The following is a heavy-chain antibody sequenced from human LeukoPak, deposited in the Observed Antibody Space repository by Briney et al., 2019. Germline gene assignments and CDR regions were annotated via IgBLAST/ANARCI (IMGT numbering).Heavy chain of an antibody. CDR3: ARIVPGEVSRSDY. CDR1: GFTFQNYW. D-gene: IGHD3-16*01. Sequence: GGSLRLSCAASGFTFQNYWMSWVRQAPGKGLEWVANIKQDGSQKFYVDSVEGRFIISRENAKNSLSLQKNSLRAEDTAVYYCARIVPGEVSRSDYWGQGTRVTVSS. CDR2: IKQDGSQK. J-gene: IGHJ4*02. V-gene: IGHV3-7*03.